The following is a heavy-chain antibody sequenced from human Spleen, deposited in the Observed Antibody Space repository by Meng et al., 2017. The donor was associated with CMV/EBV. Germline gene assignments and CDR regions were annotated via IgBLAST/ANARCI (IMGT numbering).Heavy chain of an antibody. J-gene: IGHJ6*02. V-gene: IGHV3-49*04. D-gene: IGHD1-7*01. Sequence: GESLKISCTASGFTFGDHAITWVRQAPGKGLEWVGFIRSQSYGETTEYAASVKGRFTISRDDSKNIAYLQMNNLKTEDTAVYYCARGAPYQLRGENYDYYGMDVWGQGTTVTVSS. CDR2: IRSQSYGETT. CDR1: GFTFGDHA. CDR3: ARGAPYQLRGENYDYYGMDV.